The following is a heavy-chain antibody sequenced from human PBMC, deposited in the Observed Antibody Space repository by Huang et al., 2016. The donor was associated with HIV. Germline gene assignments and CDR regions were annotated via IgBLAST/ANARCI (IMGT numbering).Heavy chain of an antibody. CDR3: ATDLGGYSFDY. Sequence: QEQLVESGGGVVQPGGSLRLSCATSGFSFSHYGMHWVRQGPGNGLEWVAFIRCDGGNKHYADSAKGRFTISRDNSKKMLFLEMNSLRGDDTAFYYCATDLGGYSFDYWGQGALVSVSS. V-gene: IGHV3-30*02. D-gene: IGHD2-21*02. CDR2: IRCDGGNK. CDR1: GFSFSHYG. J-gene: IGHJ4*02.